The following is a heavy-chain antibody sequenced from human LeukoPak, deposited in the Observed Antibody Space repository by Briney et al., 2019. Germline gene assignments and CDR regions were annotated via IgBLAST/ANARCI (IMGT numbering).Heavy chain of an antibody. CDR2: IYYSGST. J-gene: IGHJ4*02. CDR3: ARLGGYCSSTSCYYRNYFDY. Sequence: SETLSLTCTVSGGSISSYYWSWIRQPPGKGLEWIGYIYYSGSTNYNPSLKSRVTISVDTSKNQFSLKLSSVTAADTAVYYCARLGGYCSSTSCYYRNYFDYWGRGTLVTVSS. CDR1: GGSISSYY. V-gene: IGHV4-59*08. D-gene: IGHD2-2*01.